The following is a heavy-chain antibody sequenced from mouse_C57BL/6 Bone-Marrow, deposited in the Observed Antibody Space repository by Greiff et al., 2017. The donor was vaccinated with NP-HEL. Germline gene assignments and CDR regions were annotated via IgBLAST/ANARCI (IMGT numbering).Heavy chain of an antibody. CDR2: ISYDGSN. CDR3: ARSDYDGQAWFAY. CDR1: GYSITSGYY. D-gene: IGHD2-4*01. J-gene: IGHJ3*01. Sequence: EVKLQESGPGLVKPSQSLSLTCSVTGYSITSGYYWNWIRQFPGNKLEWMGYISYDGSNNYNPSLKNRISITRDTSKNQFFLKLNSVTTEDTATYYGARSDYDGQAWFAYWGQGTLVTVSA. V-gene: IGHV3-6*01.